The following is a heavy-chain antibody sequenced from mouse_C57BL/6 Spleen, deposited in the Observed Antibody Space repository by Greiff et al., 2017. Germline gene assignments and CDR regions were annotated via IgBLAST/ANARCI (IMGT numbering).Heavy chain of an antibody. CDR2: IYPGDGDT. J-gene: IGHJ3*01. CDR1: GYAFSSSW. CDR3: ARGDSSGYGGFAY. D-gene: IGHD3-2*02. V-gene: IGHV1-82*01. Sequence: QVQLQQSGPELVKPGASVKISCKASGYAFSSSWMNWVKQRPGKGLEWIGRIYPGDGDTNYNGKFKGKATLTADKSSSTAYMQLSSLTSEDSAVYFCARGDSSGYGGFAYWGQGTLVTVSA.